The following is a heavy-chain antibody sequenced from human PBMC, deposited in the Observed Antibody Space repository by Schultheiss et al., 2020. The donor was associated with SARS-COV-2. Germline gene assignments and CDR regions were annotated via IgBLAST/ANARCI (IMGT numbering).Heavy chain of an antibody. CDR1: GGTFRNYA. CDR2: MNPNSGNT. D-gene: IGHD3-10*01. Sequence: ASVKVSCKASGGTFRNYAISWVRQATGQGLEWMGWMNPNSGNTGYAQKFQGRVTMTRDTSISTAYMELSRLRSEDTAVYYCAAAPKPITMVRWYYGMDVWGQGTTVTVSS. CDR3: AAAPKPITMVRWYYGMDV. J-gene: IGHJ6*02. V-gene: IGHV1-8*01.